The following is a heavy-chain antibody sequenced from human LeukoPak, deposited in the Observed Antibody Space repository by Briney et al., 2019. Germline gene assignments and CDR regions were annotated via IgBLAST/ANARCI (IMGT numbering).Heavy chain of an antibody. V-gene: IGHV3-48*01. J-gene: IGHJ4*02. CDR2: ISSSSSAI. D-gene: IGHD6-13*01. CDR3: VCLDDSSSWYDY. Sequence: PGGSLRLSCAASGFTFSSYSMNWVRQAPGKGLEWVSYISSSSSAIYYADSVKGRFTISRDNAKNSLYLQMNSLRAEDTAVYYCVCLDDSSSWYDYWGQGTLVTVSS. CDR1: GFTFSSYS.